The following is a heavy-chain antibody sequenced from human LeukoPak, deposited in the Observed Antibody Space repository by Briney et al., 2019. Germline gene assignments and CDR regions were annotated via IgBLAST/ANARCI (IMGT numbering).Heavy chain of an antibody. CDR1: GYTFTSYY. J-gene: IGHJ3*01. D-gene: IGHD1-26*01. Sequence: ASVKVSCKASGYTFTSYYMHWVRRAPGQGLEWMGWINPNSGATDYAQKFQGRVTVTRDTSISTAYMVLSRLRSDDTAVYYCVGLGATGRAPNAFDVWGQGTMVTVSS. CDR2: INPNSGAT. CDR3: VGLGATGRAPNAFDV. V-gene: IGHV1-2*02.